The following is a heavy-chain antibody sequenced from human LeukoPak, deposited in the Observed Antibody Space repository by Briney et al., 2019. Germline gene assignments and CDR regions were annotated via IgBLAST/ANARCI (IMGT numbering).Heavy chain of an antibody. Sequence: GGSLRLSCAASGFTFSTYWMSWVRQAPGKGLEWVANINRDGSEKYYGDSVKGRFTISRDNAENSLFLQMNSLRAEDTAVYYCARVEPQQYYDFWSGYSHGMDVWGQGTTATVSS. D-gene: IGHD3-3*01. CDR3: ARVEPQQYYDFWSGYSHGMDV. V-gene: IGHV3-7*01. CDR2: INRDGSEK. CDR1: GFTFSTYW. J-gene: IGHJ6*02.